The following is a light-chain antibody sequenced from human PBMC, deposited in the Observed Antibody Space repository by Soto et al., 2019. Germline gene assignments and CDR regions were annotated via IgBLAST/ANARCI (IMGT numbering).Light chain of an antibody. Sequence: EIVMTQSPLSLPVTPGEPASISCRSSQNLLHSNGYNYLNWYLQKPGQSPQLLIDVGSTRASGVPDRFSGGGSRTDFTLKISRVEAEDVGVYYCVQGLYSPRSFGQGTKLEIK. J-gene: IGKJ2*01. CDR3: VQGLYSPRS. CDR2: VGS. V-gene: IGKV2-28*01. CDR1: QNLLHSNGYNY.